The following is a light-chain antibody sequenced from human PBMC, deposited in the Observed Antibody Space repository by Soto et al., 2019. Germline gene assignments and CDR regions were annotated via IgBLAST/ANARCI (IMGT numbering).Light chain of an antibody. J-gene: IGLJ1*01. CDR3: CSYAGRTTPYV. CDR1: SSDVGSYNL. V-gene: IGLV2-23*02. Sequence: QSVLTQPASVSGSPGQSITISCTGTSSDVGSYNLVSWYQHHPGKAPKLMIYEVSERPSGVSNRFSGSKSGNTASLTISGLQAEDEADYYRCSYAGRTTPYVFGTGTKVTVL. CDR2: EVS.